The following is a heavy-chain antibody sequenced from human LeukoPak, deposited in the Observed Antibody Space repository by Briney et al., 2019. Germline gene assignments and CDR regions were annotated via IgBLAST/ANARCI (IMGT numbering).Heavy chain of an antibody. CDR1: GYTFTGYY. CDR2: INPNSGGT. D-gene: IGHD1-26*01. CDR3: ARASLGGSYRKIDY. V-gene: IGHV1-2*06. J-gene: IGHJ4*02. Sequence: GASVKVSCKASGYTFTGYYMHWVRQAPGQGLEWMGRINPNSGGTNYAQKLQGRVTMTRDTSISTAYMELSRLRSDDTAVYYCARASLGGSYRKIDYWGQGTLVTVSS.